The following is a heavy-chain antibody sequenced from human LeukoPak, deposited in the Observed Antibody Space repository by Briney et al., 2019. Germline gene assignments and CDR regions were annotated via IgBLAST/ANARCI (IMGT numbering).Heavy chain of an antibody. V-gene: IGHV1-46*01. CDR1: GYTFTSYY. CDR3: ARGDDVTVFDY. CDR2: INPSGGST. D-gene: IGHD2/OR15-2a*01. Sequence: GASVRVSCKASGYTFTSYYIHWVRQAPGQGLEWMGIINPSGGSTSYARKFQGRVTMTRDMSTSTVYMELSSLRSEDAAVYYCARGDDVTVFDYWGQGTLVTVSS. J-gene: IGHJ4*02.